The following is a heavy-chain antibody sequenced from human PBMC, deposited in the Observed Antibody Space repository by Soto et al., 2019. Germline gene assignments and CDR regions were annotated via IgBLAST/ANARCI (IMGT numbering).Heavy chain of an antibody. Sequence: SETLSLTCAVSGDSVSTHYWWSWVRQSPGKGLEWIGETHHSGSTHYNPSLNSRVTISVDKSNNYFSLKLTSVTAADTAVYYCARNGDCSSSRCNVGWFDPWGRGTLVTVSS. CDR1: GDSVSTHYW. D-gene: IGHD2-2*01. CDR2: THHSGST. CDR3: ARNGDCSSSRCNVGWFDP. V-gene: IGHV4-4*02. J-gene: IGHJ5*02.